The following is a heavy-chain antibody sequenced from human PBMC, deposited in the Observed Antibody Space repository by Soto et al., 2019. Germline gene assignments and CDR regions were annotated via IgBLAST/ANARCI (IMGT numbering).Heavy chain of an antibody. J-gene: IGHJ6*02. CDR1: GFTFTSSA. D-gene: IGHD2-2*01. Sequence: SVKVSCKASGFTFTSSAVQWVRQARGQRLEWIGWIVVGSGNTNYAQKFQERVTINRDMSTSTAYMELSSLRSEDTAVYYCAAEGVVPAAINYYYYGMDVWGQGTTVTVSS. CDR2: IVVGSGNT. V-gene: IGHV1-58*01. CDR3: AAEGVVPAAINYYYYGMDV.